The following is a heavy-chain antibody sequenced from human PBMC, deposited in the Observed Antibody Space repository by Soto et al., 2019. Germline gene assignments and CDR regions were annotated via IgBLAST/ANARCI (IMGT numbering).Heavy chain of an antibody. CDR1: GGSVSSGSYY. J-gene: IGHJ6*02. CDR2: IYYSGST. Sequence: PSETLSLTCTVSGGSVSSGSYYWSWIRQPPGKGLEWIGYIYYSGSTNYNPSLKSRVTISVDTSKNQFSLKLSSVTAADTAVYYCARDLKYSSSWDNPYYYYYGMDVWGQGTTVTVSS. D-gene: IGHD6-6*01. CDR3: ARDLKYSSSWDNPYYYYYGMDV. V-gene: IGHV4-61*01.